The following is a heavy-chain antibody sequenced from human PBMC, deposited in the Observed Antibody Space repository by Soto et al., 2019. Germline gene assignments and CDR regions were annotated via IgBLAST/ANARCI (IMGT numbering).Heavy chain of an antibody. J-gene: IGHJ6*02. V-gene: IGHV3-30*18. CDR3: AKVRSWYGSGKAYYGMDV. D-gene: IGHD3-10*01. CDR1: GFTFSSYG. CDR2: ISYDGSNK. Sequence: QVQLVESGGGVVQPGRSLRLSCAASGFTFSSYGMHWVRQAPGKGLEWVAVISYDGSNKYYADSVKGRFTISRDNSKKTLYLQMNSLRAEDTAVYYCAKVRSWYGSGKAYYGMDVWGQGTTVTVSS.